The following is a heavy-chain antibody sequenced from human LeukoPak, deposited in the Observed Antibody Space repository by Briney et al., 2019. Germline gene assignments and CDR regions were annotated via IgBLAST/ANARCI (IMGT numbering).Heavy chain of an antibody. J-gene: IGHJ4*02. CDR3: ASVPHYDSDFAY. D-gene: IGHD3-3*01. CDR2: MNPNSGNR. V-gene: IGHV1-8*03. CDR1: GYTFTSYD. Sequence: GTSVKVSCKASGYTFTSYDINWVRQATGQGLEWMGWMNPNSGNRGYAQKFQGRVTISRNTSISTVYMELSSLRSEDTAVYYCASVPHYDSDFAYWGQGTLVTVSS.